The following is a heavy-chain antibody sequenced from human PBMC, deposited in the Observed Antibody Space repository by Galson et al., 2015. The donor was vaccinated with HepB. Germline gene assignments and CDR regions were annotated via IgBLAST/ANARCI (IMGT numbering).Heavy chain of an antibody. CDR3: AREIVVVVPAATHNWFDP. J-gene: IGHJ5*02. V-gene: IGHV7-4-1*02. D-gene: IGHD2-2*01. Sequence: SVKVSCKASGYTFTSYAMNWVRQAPGQGLEWMGWINTNTGNPTYAQGFTGRFVFSLDTSVSTAYLQISSLKAEDTAVYYCAREIVVVVPAATHNWFDPWGQGTLVTVSS. CDR2: INTNTGNP. CDR1: GYTFTSYA.